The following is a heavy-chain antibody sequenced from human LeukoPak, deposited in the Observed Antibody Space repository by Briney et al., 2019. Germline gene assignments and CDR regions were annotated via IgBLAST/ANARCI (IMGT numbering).Heavy chain of an antibody. V-gene: IGHV3-21*06. CDR1: GFTFRIYG. Sequence: GRSLRLSRATSGFTFRIYGMNWVRQAPGKGLEWVASISDTSHISYVDPVKGRFTVSRHNAKNSVFLQMNSLRVDDTGVYFCARDRGARGRGLAWGQGTLVSVSS. CDR2: ISDTSHI. J-gene: IGHJ4*02. D-gene: IGHD3-10*01. CDR3: ARDRGARGRGLA.